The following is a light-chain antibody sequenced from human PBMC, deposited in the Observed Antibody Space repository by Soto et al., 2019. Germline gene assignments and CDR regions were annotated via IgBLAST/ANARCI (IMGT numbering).Light chain of an antibody. CDR3: QQYNDWPFT. CDR1: QSITRN. Sequence: EIVMTQSPATLSVSPGERATLSCRASQSITRNLAWYQQSPGQAPRLLIYGASTRATGIPARFSGSGSGTEFTLTINRLEPEDFAVYYCQQYNDWPFTFGPGTKVDIK. CDR2: GAS. V-gene: IGKV3-15*01. J-gene: IGKJ3*01.